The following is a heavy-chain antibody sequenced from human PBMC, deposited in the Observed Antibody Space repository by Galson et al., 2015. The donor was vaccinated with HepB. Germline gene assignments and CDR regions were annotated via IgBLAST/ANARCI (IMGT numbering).Heavy chain of an antibody. CDR3: ARSQFGESTNNWFDP. CDR2: IIPILGIA. D-gene: IGHD3-10*01. J-gene: IGHJ5*02. Sequence: SVKVSCKASGGTFSSYTISWVRQAPGQGLEWMGRIIPILGIANYAQKFQGRVTITADKSTSTAYMELSSLRSEDTAVYYCARSQFGESTNNWFDPWGQGTLVTVSS. CDR1: GGTFSSYT. V-gene: IGHV1-69*02.